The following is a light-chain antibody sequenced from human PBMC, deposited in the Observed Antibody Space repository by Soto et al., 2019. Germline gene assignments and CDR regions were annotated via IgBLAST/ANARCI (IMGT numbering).Light chain of an antibody. V-gene: IGLV2-14*01. CDR2: EVT. J-gene: IGLJ1*01. CDR1: SSDVGSYNY. CDR3: SSYRSSSTYV. Sequence: QSALTQPASVCGSPGQSITISCTGTSSDVGSYNYVSWHQQHPGQAPKLMIYEVTNRASGVPDRFSASKSGNTASLTISGLQAGDEADYYCSSYRSSSTYVFGTGTKLTVL.